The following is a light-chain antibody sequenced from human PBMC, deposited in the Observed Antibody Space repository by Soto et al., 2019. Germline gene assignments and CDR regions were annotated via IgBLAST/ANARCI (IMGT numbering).Light chain of an antibody. Sequence: DIQMTQSPSTLPASVGDRVTISCRASQSISNWLAWYQQEPGTAPKLLIYYTSTLESAVTSRVSGSGTGIEFTLTISRLEPDDFASYYRQQYNTYSFGQGTKVDIK. CDR3: QQYNTYS. J-gene: IGKJ1*01. CDR2: YTS. CDR1: QSISNW. V-gene: IGKV1-5*01.